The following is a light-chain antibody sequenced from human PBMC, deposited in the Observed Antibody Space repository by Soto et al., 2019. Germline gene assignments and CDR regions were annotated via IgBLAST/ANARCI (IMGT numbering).Light chain of an antibody. J-gene: IGKJ4*01. V-gene: IGKV3-20*01. CDR1: QSVGKSY. CDR3: QQYASSPLT. CDR2: GAS. Sequence: EIVLTQSPDTLSLSPGERVTLSCRASQSVGKSYLAWYQQKPGQAPRLLIYGASSRATGIPDRFSGYESGKEYTLTISRLEPEDFAVYYCQQYASSPLTFGGGTKVEIK.